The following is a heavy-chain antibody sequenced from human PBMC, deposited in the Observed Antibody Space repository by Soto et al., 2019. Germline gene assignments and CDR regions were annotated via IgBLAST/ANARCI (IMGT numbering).Heavy chain of an antibody. Sequence: QVQLVESGGGVVQPGRSLRLSCAASGFTFSSYGMHWVRQAPGKGLEWVAVIWYDGSNKYYADSVKGRFTISRDNSKNTQYLQMNGLGAEDTAVYYCASEGRDGYNGYYFDYWGQGTLVTVSS. J-gene: IGHJ4*02. CDR2: IWYDGSNK. CDR1: GFTFSSYG. V-gene: IGHV3-33*01. D-gene: IGHD5-12*01. CDR3: ASEGRDGYNGYYFDY.